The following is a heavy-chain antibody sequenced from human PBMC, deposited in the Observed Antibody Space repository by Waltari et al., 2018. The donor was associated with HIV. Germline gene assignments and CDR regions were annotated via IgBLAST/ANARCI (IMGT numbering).Heavy chain of an antibody. D-gene: IGHD4-17*01. CDR3: ARRGGATVTSYYYYGLDV. CDR1: GPYISIDSHY. J-gene: IGHJ6*02. Sequence: QVQLQESGPGLVKPSETLSLTCTVSGPYISIDSHYWGWVRQPPGKGLEWIGNIFYSGNTYYNPSLKIRVTISIDTSKKHFSLKLTSVTAADTAVYYCARRGGATVTSYYYYGLDVWGQGTTVTVSS. V-gene: IGHV4-39*02. CDR2: IFYSGNT.